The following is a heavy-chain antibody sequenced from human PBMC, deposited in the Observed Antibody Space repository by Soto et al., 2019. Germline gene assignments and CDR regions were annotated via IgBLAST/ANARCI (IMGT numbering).Heavy chain of an antibody. V-gene: IGHV4-34*01. J-gene: IGHJ4*02. D-gene: IGHD3-22*01. CDR3: AGDTDSSGIDY. CDR2: INHSGST. Sequence: SETLSLTCAVYGGSFSGYYWSWIRQPPGKGLEWIGEINHSGSTNYNPSLKSRVTISVDTSKNQFPLKLSSVTAADTAVYYCAGDTDSSGIDYWGQGTLVTVSS. CDR1: GGSFSGYY.